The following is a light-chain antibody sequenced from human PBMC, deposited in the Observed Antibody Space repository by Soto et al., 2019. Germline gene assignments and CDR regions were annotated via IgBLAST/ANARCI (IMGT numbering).Light chain of an antibody. CDR3: R. CDR1: QSLVYSAGNTY. V-gene: IGKV2-30*01. CDR2: KVS. Sequence: DVVMTHSPLSLPVTLGQPASISCRSRQSLVYSAGNTYFHWLQQRPGRSPRRLIYKVSNRDSGVPDRFSGSGSGTDFTLKISRVEAEDVGVYFTRIGQGTKVDIK. J-gene: IGKJ1*01.